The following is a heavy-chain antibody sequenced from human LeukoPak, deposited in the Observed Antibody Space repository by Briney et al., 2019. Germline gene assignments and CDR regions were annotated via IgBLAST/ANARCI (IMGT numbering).Heavy chain of an antibody. V-gene: IGHV3-53*01. CDR3: ARGVEPLAANTLAY. CDR1: GFTVSTND. J-gene: IGHJ4*02. Sequence: QSGGSLRLSCAASGFTVSTNDVTWVRQAPGKGLEWVSVRYSDGNTKYADSVQGRFTISRDNSKNTLYLEMNSRSPDDTAVYYCARGVEPLAANTLAYWGQGTLVTVSS. D-gene: IGHD1-14*01. CDR2: RYSDGNT.